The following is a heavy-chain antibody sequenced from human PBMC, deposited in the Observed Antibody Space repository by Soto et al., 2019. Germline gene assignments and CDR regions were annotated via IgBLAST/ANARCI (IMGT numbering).Heavy chain of an antibody. J-gene: IGHJ4*02. CDR3: AKDYYDSSDYPDY. CDR1: GFTFSSYG. V-gene: IGHV3-30*18. Sequence: PGGSLRLSCAASGFTFSSYGMHWVRQAPGKGLEWVAVISYDGSNKYYADSVKGRFTISRDNSKNTLYLQMNSLRAEDTAVYYCAKDYYDSSDYPDYWGQGTLVTVSS. D-gene: IGHD3-22*01. CDR2: ISYDGSNK.